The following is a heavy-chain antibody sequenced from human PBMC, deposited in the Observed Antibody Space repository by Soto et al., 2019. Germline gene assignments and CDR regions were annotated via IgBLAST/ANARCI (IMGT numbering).Heavy chain of an antibody. J-gene: IGHJ6*02. CDR2: IIPIFGTA. CDR1: GGTFSSYA. D-gene: IGHD2-21*02. V-gene: IGHV1-69*13. CDR3: ADREVTATSASEGYGMDV. Sequence: GASVKVSCKASGGTFSSYAISWVRQAPGQGLEWMGGIIPIFGTANYAQKFQGRVTITADESTSTAYMELSSLRSEDTAVYYCADREVTATSASEGYGMDVWGQGTTVTVSS.